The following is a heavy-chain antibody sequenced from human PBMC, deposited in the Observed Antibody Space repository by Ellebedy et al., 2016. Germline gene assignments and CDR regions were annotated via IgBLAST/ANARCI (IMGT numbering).Heavy chain of an antibody. Sequence: GESLKISXAASGFSFNNYGMHWVRQAPGKGLEWVAFISYDGSNENYADSVKGRFTISRDNSKNTLHLQMNSLRAEDTAVYFCAKDRSTKWSLDYWGQGTLVTVSS. CDR3: AKDRSTKWSLDY. CDR2: ISYDGSNE. D-gene: IGHD2-15*01. CDR1: GFSFNNYG. J-gene: IGHJ4*02. V-gene: IGHV3-30*18.